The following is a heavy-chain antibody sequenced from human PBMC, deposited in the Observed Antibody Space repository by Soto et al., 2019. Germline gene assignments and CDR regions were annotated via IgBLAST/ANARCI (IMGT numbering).Heavy chain of an antibody. CDR3: AKDPNEAYDSSGYPYGMDV. D-gene: IGHD3-22*01. V-gene: IGHV3-23*01. CDR2: ISGSGGST. CDR1: GFTFSSYA. J-gene: IGHJ6*02. Sequence: GGSLRLSCAASGFTFSSYAMSWVRQAPGKGLEWVSAISGSGGSTYYADSVKGRFTISRDNSKNTLYLQMNSLRAEDTAVYYCAKDPNEAYDSSGYPYGMDVWGQGTTVTVSS.